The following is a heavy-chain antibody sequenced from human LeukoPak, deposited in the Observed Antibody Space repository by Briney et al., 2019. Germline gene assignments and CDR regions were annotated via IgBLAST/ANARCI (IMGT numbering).Heavy chain of an antibody. D-gene: IGHD3-10*01. V-gene: IGHV4-4*02. Sequence: SGTLSLTCAASGGSISSSNWWSWVRQPPGKGLEWIGKIYHSGSTNYNPSLKSRVTISIDKSKNQFSLKLTSVTAADTAVYYCAQAFGSGSSYYYGMDVWGQGTTVTVSS. CDR3: AQAFGSGSSYYYGMDV. J-gene: IGHJ6*02. CDR1: GGSISSSNW. CDR2: IYHSGST.